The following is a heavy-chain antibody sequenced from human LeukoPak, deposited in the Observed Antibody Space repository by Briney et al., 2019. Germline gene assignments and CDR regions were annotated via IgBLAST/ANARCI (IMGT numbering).Heavy chain of an antibody. Sequence: PSETLSLTCAVSGGSIRTSRYYWGWIRQSPGKGLEWIGSIDYFGSAYYRPSLLSRATISIDTSKKQISLTLTSVTATDTGLYYCATHDEGSYFESWGQGTLVTVSS. CDR3: ATHDEGSYFES. D-gene: IGHD3-10*01. J-gene: IGHJ4*02. CDR2: IDYFGSA. V-gene: IGHV4-39*01. CDR1: GGSIRTSRYY.